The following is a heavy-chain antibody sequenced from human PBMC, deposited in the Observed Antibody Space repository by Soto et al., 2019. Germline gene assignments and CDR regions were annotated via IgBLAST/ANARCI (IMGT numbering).Heavy chain of an antibody. CDR1: GGTFSSYT. CDR2: IIPILGIA. V-gene: IGHV1-69*04. D-gene: IGHD2-15*01. CDR3: ARDHCSGGSCYPSTYFDY. J-gene: IGHJ4*02. Sequence: ASVKVSCKASGGTFSSYTISWVRQAPGQGLEWMGRIIPILGIANYAQKFQGRVTITADKSTSTAYMELSSLRSEDTAVYYCARDHCSGGSCYPSTYFDYWGQGTLVTVSS.